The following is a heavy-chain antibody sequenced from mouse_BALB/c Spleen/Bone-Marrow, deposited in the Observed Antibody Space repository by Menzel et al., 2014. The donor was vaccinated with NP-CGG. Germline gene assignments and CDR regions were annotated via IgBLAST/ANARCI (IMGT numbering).Heavy chain of an antibody. CDR1: GFTFTDYY. D-gene: IGHD2-1*01. CDR3: ARDGKYYFDY. CDR2: IRNKANGYTT. J-gene: IGHJ2*01. V-gene: IGHV7-3*02. Sequence: EVMLVESGGGLVQPGGSLRLSCATSGFTFTDYYMSWVRQPPGKALEWLGFIRNKANGYTTEYSASVKGRFTISRDNSQSILYLQMNTLRAEDSATYYCARDGKYYFDYWGQGTTLTVSS.